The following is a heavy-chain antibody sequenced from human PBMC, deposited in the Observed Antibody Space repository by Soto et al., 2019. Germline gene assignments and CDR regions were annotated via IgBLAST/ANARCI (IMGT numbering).Heavy chain of an antibody. CDR3: VRDRLEISRYHYFYGXNV. CDR1: GASISSNNW. J-gene: IGHJ6*02. V-gene: IGHV4-4*02. CDR2: IYRSRKT. Sequence: SETLSLTCTVSGASISSNNWWSWVRQAPGKGLEWIGEIYRSRKTNYSPSLRSRVTISMDSSMNQFSLKLNSVTAADTAVYYCVRDRLEISRYHYFYGXNVWGQGTAVTVSS. D-gene: IGHD1-1*01.